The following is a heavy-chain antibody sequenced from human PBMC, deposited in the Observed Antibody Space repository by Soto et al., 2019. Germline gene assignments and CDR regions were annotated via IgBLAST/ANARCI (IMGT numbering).Heavy chain of an antibody. V-gene: IGHV1-69*06. CDR2: IIPIFDKP. CDR3: ARRTGLAARLASPAYYGLDV. J-gene: IGHJ6*02. Sequence: QVHLVQSGAEVKKPGSSVKVSCEASGGSFYNYAVTWVRQAPGQGLEWVGSIIPIFDKPNFAQKFQGRLTITADKSTSIAYMELNSLTSKDTAVYYCARRTGLAARLASPAYYGLDVWGQGTTVIVSS. CDR1: GGSFYNYA. D-gene: IGHD6-6*01.